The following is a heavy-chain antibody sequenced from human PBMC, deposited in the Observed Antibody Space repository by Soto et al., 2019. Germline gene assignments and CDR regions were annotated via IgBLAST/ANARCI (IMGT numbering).Heavy chain of an antibody. CDR1: GFSLSTSGVG. V-gene: IGHV2-5*02. CDR2: IYWDDDK. Sequence: QITLKESGPPLVKPTQTLTLTCTFSGFSLSTSGVGVGWIRQPPGKALEWLALIYWDDDKRYSPSLKSRLTITKDTSKNQVVLTMTNMDPVDTATYYCAHRPSDSSGWGNYYYYGMDVWGQGTTVTVSS. J-gene: IGHJ6*02. CDR3: AHRPSDSSGWGNYYYYGMDV. D-gene: IGHD6-19*01.